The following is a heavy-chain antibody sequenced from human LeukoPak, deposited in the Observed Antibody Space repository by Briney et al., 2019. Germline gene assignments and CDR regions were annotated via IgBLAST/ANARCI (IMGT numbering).Heavy chain of an antibody. Sequence: SETLSLTCTVSGGSISSYYWSWIRQPPGNGLEWIGYIYYSGSTNYNPSLKSRVTISVDTSKNHFSLKLSSVTAADTAVYYCARGLRGSYKPAGHYFDYWGQGTLVTVSS. V-gene: IGHV4-59*12. J-gene: IGHJ4*02. CDR2: IYYSGST. CDR3: ARGLRGSYKPAGHYFDY. CDR1: GGSISSYY. D-gene: IGHD1-26*01.